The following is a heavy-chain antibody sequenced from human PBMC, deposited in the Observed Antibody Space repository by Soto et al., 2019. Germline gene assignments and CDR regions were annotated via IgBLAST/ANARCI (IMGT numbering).Heavy chain of an antibody. CDR2: VYHTGIT. V-gene: IGHV4-4*02. D-gene: IGHD2-15*01. J-gene: IGHJ4*02. CDR3: ATLPPRIVVVVLPIPS. Sequence: QVQLQQSGPRLARPSGTLSLTCVVSGGSISSTNLWTWVRQTPGKGLEWIGEVYHTGITKYNPSLKNRVTISLAKSNNPFSLNRKSVTAADTAVYDCATLPPRIVVVVLPIPSWGQGTLVTVSS. CDR1: GGSISSTNL.